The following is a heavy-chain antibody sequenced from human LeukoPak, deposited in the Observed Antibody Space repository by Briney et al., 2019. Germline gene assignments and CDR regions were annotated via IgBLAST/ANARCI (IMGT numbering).Heavy chain of an antibody. CDR1: GFTFSSYG. D-gene: IGHD2-2*02. V-gene: IGHV3-33*06. CDR2: IWYDGSNK. Sequence: GRSLRLSCAASGFTFSSYGMHWVRQAPGKGQEWVAVIWYDGSNKYYADSVKGRFTISRDNSKNTLYLQMNSLRAEDTAVYYCAKDKTAIDYFDYWGQGTLVTVSS. CDR3: AKDKTAIDYFDY. J-gene: IGHJ4*02.